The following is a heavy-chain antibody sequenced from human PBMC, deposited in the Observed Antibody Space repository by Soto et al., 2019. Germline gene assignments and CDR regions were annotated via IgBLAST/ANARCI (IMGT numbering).Heavy chain of an antibody. CDR3: ARLGIFTGYPRGFDP. Sequence: SETLSLTCTVSGGSISSSNYYWGWIRQPPGKGLEWIGSIYYIGSTYSNPSLKSRVTISVDTSKNQFSLKLSSVTAADTAVYYCARLGIFTGYPRGFDPGGKRTLVTVPS. V-gene: IGHV4-39*01. J-gene: IGHJ5*02. CDR2: IYYIGST. CDR1: GGSISSSNYY. D-gene: IGHD3-9*01.